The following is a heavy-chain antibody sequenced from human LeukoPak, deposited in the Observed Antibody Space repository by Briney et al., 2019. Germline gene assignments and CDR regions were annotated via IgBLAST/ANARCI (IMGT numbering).Heavy chain of an antibody. D-gene: IGHD6-19*01. CDR1: GGSISSSSYS. CDR2: IYYSGST. J-gene: IGHJ5*02. V-gene: IGHV4-39*01. CDR3: ARQIAVEGDWFDP. Sequence: SETLSLTCTVSGGSISSSSYSWGWIRQPPGKGLEWIGSIYYSGSTYYSPSLKSRVTISVDTSKNQFSLKLSSVTAADTAVYYCARQIAVEGDWFDPWGQGTLVTVSS.